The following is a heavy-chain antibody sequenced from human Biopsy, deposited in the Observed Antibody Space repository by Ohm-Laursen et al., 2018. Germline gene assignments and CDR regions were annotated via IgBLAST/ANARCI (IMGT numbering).Heavy chain of an antibody. CDR2: IHHSGST. CDR1: GVSITAYY. Sequence: GTLSLTCAVFGVSITAYYWSWIRQPPGKGLECIGNIHHSGSTNYNPSLKSRLTISVDTSKNQFSLKLSSVTAADTAVYYCARMDCSGGSCHYYSYGMDVWGQGTTVTVSS. J-gene: IGHJ6*02. V-gene: IGHV4-4*09. D-gene: IGHD2-15*01. CDR3: ARMDCSGGSCHYYSYGMDV.